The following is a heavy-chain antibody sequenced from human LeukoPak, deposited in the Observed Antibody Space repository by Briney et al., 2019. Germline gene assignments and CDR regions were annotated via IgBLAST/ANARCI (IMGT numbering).Heavy chain of an antibody. J-gene: IGHJ6*02. Sequence: PSETLSLTCTVSGGSISGSSYYWGWIRQPPGKGLEWIGSIYYSGSTYYNPSLKSRVTISVDTSKNQFSLKLSSVTAADTAVYYCARGRAISYYYGMDVWGQGTTVTVSS. CDR3: ARGRAISYYYGMDV. CDR1: GGSISGSSYY. CDR2: IYYSGST. V-gene: IGHV4-39*07.